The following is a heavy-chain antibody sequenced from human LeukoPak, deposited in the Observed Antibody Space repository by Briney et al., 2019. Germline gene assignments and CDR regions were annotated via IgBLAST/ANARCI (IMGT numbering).Heavy chain of an antibody. CDR3: ARDLGYGSNGLYHYFAS. D-gene: IGHD2-8*01. CDR2: ITSSGPDI. V-gene: IGHV3-21*01. Sequence: TGGSLRLSCAASGFTFSNYNMNWVRQAPGKGLEWVSFITSSGPDIYYAESVKGRFTISRDNAKNSLYLQMDSLRAEDTAVYYCARDLGYGSNGLYHYFASWGQGTLVTVSS. J-gene: IGHJ4*02. CDR1: GFTFSNYN.